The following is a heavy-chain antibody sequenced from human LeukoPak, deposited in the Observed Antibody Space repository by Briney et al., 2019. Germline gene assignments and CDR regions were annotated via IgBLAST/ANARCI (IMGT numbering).Heavy chain of an antibody. D-gene: IGHD3-10*01. CDR2: IYTSGST. Sequence: PSETLSLTCTVSGASISSGEYYWSWIRQPAGKGLEWIGRIYTSGSTNYNPSLKSRVTISVDTSKNQFSLKLSSVTAADTAVYYCARRLAGEDIITDYYYYYMDVWGKGTTVTISS. J-gene: IGHJ6*03. CDR3: ARRLAGEDIITDYYYYYMDV. V-gene: IGHV4-61*02. CDR1: GASISSGEYY.